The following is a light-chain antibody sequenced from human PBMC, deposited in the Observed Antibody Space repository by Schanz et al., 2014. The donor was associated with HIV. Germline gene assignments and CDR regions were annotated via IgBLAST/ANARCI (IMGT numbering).Light chain of an antibody. CDR2: ATS. V-gene: IGKV3-20*01. CDR3: HHYGGS. J-gene: IGKJ3*01. CDR1: QSVGGSQ. Sequence: EIVMTQSPATLSVSPGERATLSCRASQSVGGSQLAWFQHKRGQAPRLLIYATSFRAAGIPDRFSGSGSETDFTLTISRLEPEDFAVYYCHHYGGSFGPGTKVDF.